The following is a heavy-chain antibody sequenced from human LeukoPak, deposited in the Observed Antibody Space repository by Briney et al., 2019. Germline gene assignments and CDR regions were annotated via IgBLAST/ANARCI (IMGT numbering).Heavy chain of an antibody. CDR2: IKQDGSDK. J-gene: IGHJ4*02. CDR1: GFTFSSDW. CDR3: AKGGSSSWDYFDY. Sequence: GGSLRLSCTASGFTFSSDWMTWVRQAPGKGLEWVANIKQDGSDKYYVDSVKGRFTISRDNSKNTLYLQMNSLRAEDTAVYYCAKGGSSSWDYFDYWGQGTLVTVSS. V-gene: IGHV3-7*03. D-gene: IGHD6-13*01.